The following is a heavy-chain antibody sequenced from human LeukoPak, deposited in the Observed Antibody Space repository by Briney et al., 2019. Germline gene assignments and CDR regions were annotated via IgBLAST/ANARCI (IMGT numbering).Heavy chain of an antibody. CDR1: GFTFSSYA. Sequence: GGSLRLSCAASGFTFSSYAMSWVRQAPGKGLEWVSVISGSGGSIYYADSVKGRFTISRDNAKNSLYLQMDSLTAEDTALYYRARDGSAWQLRPDTFHIWGQGTMVTVSS. CDR2: ISGSGGSI. V-gene: IGHV3-23*01. CDR3: ARDGSAWQLRPDTFHI. J-gene: IGHJ3*02. D-gene: IGHD6-19*01.